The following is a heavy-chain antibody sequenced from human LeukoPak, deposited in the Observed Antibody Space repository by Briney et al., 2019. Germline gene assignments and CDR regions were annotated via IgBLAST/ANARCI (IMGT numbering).Heavy chain of an antibody. Sequence: GGSLRLSCAASGFTFSSYWMSWVRQAPGKGPEWVANIKQDGSEKYYVDSVKGRFTISRDNAKNSLYLQMNSLRAEDTAVYYCAKQPDKGYSYGYWGYFDYWGQGTLVTVSS. CDR3: AKQPDKGYSYGYWGYFDY. D-gene: IGHD5-18*01. J-gene: IGHJ4*02. CDR1: GFTFSSYW. V-gene: IGHV3-7*01. CDR2: IKQDGSEK.